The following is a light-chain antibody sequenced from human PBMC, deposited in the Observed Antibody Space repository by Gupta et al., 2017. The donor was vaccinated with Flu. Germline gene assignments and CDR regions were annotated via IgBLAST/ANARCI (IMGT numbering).Light chain of an antibody. J-gene: IGKJ1*01. CDR2: DEY. CDR1: QSVGGK. Sequence: DIIMTQFPDTLSVSPGEGATLSCRASQSVGGKLAWYQQKPGQAPRLRIYDEYTGATGDTGRSNGSGGGKEGTITITTLKSEEPELYSCHQYTNGHRGPFTFGQGTKVQF. CDR3: HQYTNGHRGPFT. V-gene: IGKV3-15*01.